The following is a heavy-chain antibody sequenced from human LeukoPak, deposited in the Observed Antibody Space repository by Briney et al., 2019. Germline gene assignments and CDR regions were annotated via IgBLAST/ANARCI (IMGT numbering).Heavy chain of an antibody. D-gene: IGHD6-6*01. Sequence: PGGSLRLSCKGSGYSFTSYWIGWVRQMPGKGLEWMGIIYPGDSDTRYSPSFQGQVTISADKSIITAYLQWSSLRASDTAMYYCARRRKSSSSSSGWFDPWGQGTLVTVSS. V-gene: IGHV5-51*01. J-gene: IGHJ5*02. CDR1: GYSFTSYW. CDR3: ARRRKSSSSSSGWFDP. CDR2: IYPGDSDT.